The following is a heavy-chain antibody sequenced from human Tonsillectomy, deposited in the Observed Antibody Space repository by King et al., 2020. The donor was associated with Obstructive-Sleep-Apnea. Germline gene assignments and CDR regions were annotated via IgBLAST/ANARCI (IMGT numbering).Heavy chain of an antibody. Sequence: VQLQESGPGLVKPSETLSLTCTVFGGPIGNYYWSWVRQPPGKGLEWIGFVYNSRSNIYNPSLMSRVTISVDTSKNQFSLRRTSVTAADAAVYYCAKDASGTYYNWFDPWGQGIPVTVSS. CDR3: AKDASGTYYNWFDP. CDR2: VYNSRSN. CDR1: GGPIGNYY. J-gene: IGHJ5*02. V-gene: IGHV4-59*01. D-gene: IGHD3-10*01.